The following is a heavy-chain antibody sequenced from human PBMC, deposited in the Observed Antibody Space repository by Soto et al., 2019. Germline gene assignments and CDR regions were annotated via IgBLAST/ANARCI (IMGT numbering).Heavy chain of an antibody. Sequence: GESLKISCKGSGYSFASHWVAWVRQMPEKGLEWIGTIYPGDSDTKYSPAFRGQVTISADTSVSTAYLQWRSLEATDSAIYYCARYSGSYWHYLDFWGQGTLVNVSS. J-gene: IGHJ4*02. V-gene: IGHV5-51*01. CDR3: ARYSGSYWHYLDF. CDR2: IYPGDSDT. D-gene: IGHD1-26*01. CDR1: GYSFASHW.